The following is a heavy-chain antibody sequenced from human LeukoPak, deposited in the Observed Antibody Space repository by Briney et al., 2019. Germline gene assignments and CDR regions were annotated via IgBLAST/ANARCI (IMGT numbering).Heavy chain of an antibody. D-gene: IGHD5-18*01. J-gene: IGHJ6*02. Sequence: PGRSLRLSCAASGFTFSSYAMHWVRQAPGKGLEWVAVISYDGSNKYYADSVKGRFTISRDNSKNTLYLQMNSLRAEDTAVYYCARVQVDTAMVSYYYYGMDVWGQGATVTVSS. CDR3: ARVQVDTAMVSYYYYGMDV. CDR1: GFTFSSYA. CDR2: ISYDGSNK. V-gene: IGHV3-30-3*01.